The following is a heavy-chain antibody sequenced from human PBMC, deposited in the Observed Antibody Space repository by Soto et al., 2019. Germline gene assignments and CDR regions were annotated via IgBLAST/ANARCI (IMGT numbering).Heavy chain of an antibody. CDR2: VSPNSGGT. J-gene: IGHJ4*02. Sequence: GASVKVSGKTSGYTFTGFYIHWVRQAPGQGLEWMGWVSPNSGGTGYAQRFQGRVTMTRDTSVTSAYMELSSLRAEDTAVYYCARGDYDIALDYWGQGTLVTVSS. D-gene: IGHD3-9*01. V-gene: IGHV1-2*02. CDR3: ARGDYDIALDY. CDR1: GYTFTGFY.